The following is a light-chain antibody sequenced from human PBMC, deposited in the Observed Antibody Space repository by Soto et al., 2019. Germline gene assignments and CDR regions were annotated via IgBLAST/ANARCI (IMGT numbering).Light chain of an antibody. V-gene: IGKV3-15*01. CDR3: QQHNSWPS. CDR2: GAS. J-gene: IGKJ2*01. Sequence: EIVRTQSPVTLSVSPGERATLSCRASQSVGSNLAWYQQKPGQAPRLLLYGASTRATGMPGRFSCSGSGTDCTLTITNPQSEDFAVYYCQQHNSWPSFGQGTKLEFK. CDR1: QSVGSN.